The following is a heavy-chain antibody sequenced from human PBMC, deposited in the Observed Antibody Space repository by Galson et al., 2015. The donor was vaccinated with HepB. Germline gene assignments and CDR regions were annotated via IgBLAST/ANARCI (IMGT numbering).Heavy chain of an antibody. CDR2: IKEDGSEK. J-gene: IGHJ3*02. V-gene: IGHV3-7*03. CDR1: GFSFSTHW. Sequence: SLRLSCAASGFSFSTHWMSWVRQAPGKGLEWVANIKEDGSEKYYVDSVKGRFTISRDNAKNSLYLQMNSLRTEDTAVYHCARGLYDFWSGDPGAFDIWGQGTMGTVSS. D-gene: IGHD3-3*01. CDR3: ARGLYDFWSGDPGAFDI.